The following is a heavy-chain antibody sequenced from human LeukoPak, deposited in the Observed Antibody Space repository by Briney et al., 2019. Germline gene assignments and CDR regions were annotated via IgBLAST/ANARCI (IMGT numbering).Heavy chain of an antibody. CDR2: ISSSSSYI. D-gene: IGHD2-2*01. CDR1: GFTFSSYS. Sequence: PGGSLRLSCAASGFTFSSYSMNWVRQAPGKGLEWVSSISSSSSYIYYADSVKGRFTIFRDNAKNSLYLQMNSLRAEDTAVYYCATGAVPAATSFYYWGQGTLVTVSS. J-gene: IGHJ4*02. V-gene: IGHV3-21*01. CDR3: ATGAVPAATSFYY.